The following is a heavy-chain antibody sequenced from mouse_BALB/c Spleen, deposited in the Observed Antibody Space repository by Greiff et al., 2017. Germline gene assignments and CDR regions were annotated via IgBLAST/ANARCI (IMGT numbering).Heavy chain of an antibody. D-gene: IGHD3-3*01. CDR1: GYTFTSYW. V-gene: IGHV1-87*01. J-gene: IGHJ3*01. CDR2: IYPGDGDT. Sequence: VQLVESGAELARPGASVKLSCKASGYTFTSYWMQWVKQRPGQGLEWIGAIYPGDGDTRYTQKFKGKATLTADKSSSTAYMQLSSLASEDSAVYYCAREGQAYWGQGTLVTVSA. CDR3: AREGQAY.